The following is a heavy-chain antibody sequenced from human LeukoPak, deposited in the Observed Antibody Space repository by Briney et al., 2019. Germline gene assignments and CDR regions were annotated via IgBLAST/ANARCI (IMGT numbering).Heavy chain of an antibody. Sequence: ASVKVSCKASGYTFTGYYMHWVRQAPGQGLEWTGWINPNSGGTNYAQKFQGWVTMTRDTSISTAYMELSRLRSDDTAVYYCARDRGDYYFDYWGQGTLVTVSS. CDR2: INPNSGGT. CDR3: ARDRGDYYFDY. J-gene: IGHJ4*02. D-gene: IGHD2-21*02. V-gene: IGHV1-2*04. CDR1: GYTFTGYY.